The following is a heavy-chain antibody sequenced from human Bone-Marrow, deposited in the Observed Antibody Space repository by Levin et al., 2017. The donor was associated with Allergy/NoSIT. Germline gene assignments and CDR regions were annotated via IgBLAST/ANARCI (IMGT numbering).Heavy chain of an antibody. V-gene: IGHV4-34*01. CDR3: ARAVACAYGDIRGCVLAFDI. J-gene: IGHJ3*02. CDR2: INHSGST. D-gene: IGHD4-17*01. Sequence: SQTLSLTCAVYGGSFSGYYWSWIRQPPGKGLEWIGEINHSGSTNYNPSLKSRVTLSVDTSKNQFSLKLSSVTAADTAVYYCARAVACAYGDIRGCVLAFDIWGQGTMVTVSS. CDR1: GGSFSGYY.